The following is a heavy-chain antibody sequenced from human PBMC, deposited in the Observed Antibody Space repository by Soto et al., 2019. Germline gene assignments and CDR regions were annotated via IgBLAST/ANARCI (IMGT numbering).Heavy chain of an antibody. J-gene: IGHJ4*02. CDR3: AGCIAAAGPFDY. D-gene: IGHD6-13*01. CDR1: GGSISSSNW. CDR2: IYHSGST. Sequence: QVQLQESGPGLVKPSGTLSLTCAISGGSISSSNWWSWVRQPPGKGLEWIGEIYHSGSTNYNPSLKRRVTISVAKSKNQFSLKLSSVTAADTDVYYRAGCIAAAGPFDYWGQGTLFTVSS. V-gene: IGHV4-4*02.